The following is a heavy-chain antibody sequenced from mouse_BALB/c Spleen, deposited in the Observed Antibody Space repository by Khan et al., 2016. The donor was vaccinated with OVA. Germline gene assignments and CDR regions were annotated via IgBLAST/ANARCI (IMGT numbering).Heavy chain of an antibody. Sequence: EVQLKESGPGLVKPSQTVSLTCTVTGISITSGNYRWSWLRQFPGNKLEWIGNIYYSGTVTYNPSLTSRTTITRDTSKNQFFLEMNSLTAEDAATYSCARDYGSLYWYFDVWGAGTTVTVSS. J-gene: IGHJ1*01. V-gene: IGHV3-5*02. D-gene: IGHD1-1*01. CDR3: ARDYGSLYWYFDV. CDR2: IYYSGTV. CDR1: GISITSGNYR.